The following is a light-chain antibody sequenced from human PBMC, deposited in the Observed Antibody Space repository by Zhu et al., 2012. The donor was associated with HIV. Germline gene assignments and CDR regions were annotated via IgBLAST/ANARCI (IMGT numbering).Light chain of an antibody. CDR2: GAS. Sequence: EIVLTQSPGTLSLSPGERATLSCRASQTVTKNYLAWYQQKLGQAPRLLIYGASTRATGIPDRFSGSGSGTDLTLIINRLEPEDFAVYFCQHYGRSPLTFGGGTKVEIK. CDR3: QHYGRSPLT. V-gene: IGKV3-20*01. CDR1: QTVTKNY. J-gene: IGKJ4*01.